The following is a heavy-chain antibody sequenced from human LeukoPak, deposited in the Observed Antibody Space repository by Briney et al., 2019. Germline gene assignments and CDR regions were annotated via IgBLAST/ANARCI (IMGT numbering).Heavy chain of an antibody. D-gene: IGHD3-10*01. CDR3: ARVGLGGELGRIIWFGEHLNYGMDV. V-gene: IGHV1-18*01. Sequence: GASVKVSCKASGYTFTSYGISWVRQAPGQGLEWMGWVSAYNGNTNYAQKLQGRVTMTTDTSTSTAYMELRSLRSDDTAVYYCARVGLGGELGRIIWFGEHLNYGMDVWGQGTTVTVSS. CDR1: GYTFTSYG. J-gene: IGHJ6*02. CDR2: VSAYNGNT.